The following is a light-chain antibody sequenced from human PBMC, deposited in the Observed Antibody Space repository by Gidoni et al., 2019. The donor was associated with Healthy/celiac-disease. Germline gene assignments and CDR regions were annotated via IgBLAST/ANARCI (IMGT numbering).Light chain of an antibody. CDR2: RNN. CDR3: AAWDDSLSGV. J-gene: IGLJ3*02. V-gene: IGLV1-47*01. CDR1: SSNIGSNY. Sequence: QSVLTQPPSASGTPGQRVTISCSGSSSNIGSNYVYWYQQLPGTAPKLLIYRNNQRPSGVPDRFSGSKSGTSASLAISGFRSEDEADYYCAAWDDSLSGVFGGGTKLTVL.